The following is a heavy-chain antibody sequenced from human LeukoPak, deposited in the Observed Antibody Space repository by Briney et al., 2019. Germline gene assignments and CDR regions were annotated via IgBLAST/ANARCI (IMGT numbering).Heavy chain of an antibody. V-gene: IGHV3-30*04. CDR3: ARDHPDTAMVNDY. CDR2: ISYDGSNK. Sequence: QPGRSLRVSCAASGFTFSSYAMHCVRQAPGKGLEGVAAISYDGSNKYYADTVKCRFTISRDNSKNTLYLQMNSLRAEDTAVYYCARDHPDTAMVNDYWGQGTLVTVSS. CDR1: GFTFSSYA. D-gene: IGHD5-18*01. J-gene: IGHJ4*02.